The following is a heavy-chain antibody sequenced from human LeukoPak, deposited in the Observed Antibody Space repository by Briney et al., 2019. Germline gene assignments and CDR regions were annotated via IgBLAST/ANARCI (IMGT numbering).Heavy chain of an antibody. V-gene: IGHV4-34*01. Sequence: SETLSLTCAVYGGSFSGYYWSWFRKPPGKGLEWIGEINHSGSTNYNPSLKSRVTISVDTSKNQFSLKLSSVTAADTAVYYCAGRDSSGWDTNFDYWGQGTLVTVSS. J-gene: IGHJ4*02. CDR1: GGSFSGYY. CDR2: INHSGST. D-gene: IGHD6-19*01. CDR3: AGRDSSGWDTNFDY.